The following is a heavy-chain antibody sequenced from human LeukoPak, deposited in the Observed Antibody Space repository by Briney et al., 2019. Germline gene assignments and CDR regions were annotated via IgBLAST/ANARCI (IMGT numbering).Heavy chain of an antibody. Sequence: GGSLRLFCAASGVTFNNYAMSWVRQAPGKGLEWVSTISGSSSNKYYADSVKGRFTISRDNSKNTLYLQMNSLRAEDTAVYYCAKSVRGYTYYFDCWGQGTLVTVSS. CDR1: GVTFNNYA. J-gene: IGHJ4*02. CDR3: AKSVRGYTYYFDC. V-gene: IGHV3-23*01. D-gene: IGHD5-12*01. CDR2: ISGSSSNK.